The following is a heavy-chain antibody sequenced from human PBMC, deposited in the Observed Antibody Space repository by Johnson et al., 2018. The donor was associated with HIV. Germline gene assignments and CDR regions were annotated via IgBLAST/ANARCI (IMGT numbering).Heavy chain of an antibody. CDR3: ARDSYKWEITASDI. D-gene: IGHD1-26*01. Sequence: VQLVESGGGVVRPGGSLRLSCAASGFTFDDYGMTWVRQAPGKGLQWVSRINWNGGIIGYAESVEGRFTISRDNAKNSLYLQMNSLRAEDTAVYYCARDSYKWEITASDIWGQGTMVTVSS. CDR2: INWNGGII. J-gene: IGHJ3*02. CDR1: GFTFDDYG. V-gene: IGHV3-20*04.